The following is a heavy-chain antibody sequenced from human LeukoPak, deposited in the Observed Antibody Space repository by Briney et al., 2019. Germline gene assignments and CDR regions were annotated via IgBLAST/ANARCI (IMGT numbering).Heavy chain of an antibody. Sequence: KPSETLSLTCTVSGGPISSYYWSWIRQPPGKGLEWIGYIYYSGSTNYNPSLKSRVTISVDTSKNQFSLKLSSVTAADTAVYYCARGRMGISDYWGQGTLVTVSS. V-gene: IGHV4-59*01. J-gene: IGHJ4*02. CDR1: GGPISSYY. CDR3: ARGRMGISDY. CDR2: IYYSGST. D-gene: IGHD7-27*01.